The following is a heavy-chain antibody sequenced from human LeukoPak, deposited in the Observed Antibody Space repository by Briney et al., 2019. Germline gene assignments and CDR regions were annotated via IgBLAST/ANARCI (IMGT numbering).Heavy chain of an antibody. Sequence: SGTLSLTCTVSGGSISNYCWNWFRQPPGKGLEWIGYIYYSGSTNYNPSLKSRVSISIDTSKNQFSLKLSSVTAADTAVYYCGRFGKGCSSTSCYVDYWGQGTLVTVSS. CDR1: GGSISNYC. J-gene: IGHJ4*02. V-gene: IGHV4-59*01. CDR3: GRFGKGCSSTSCYVDY. D-gene: IGHD2-2*01. CDR2: IYYSGST.